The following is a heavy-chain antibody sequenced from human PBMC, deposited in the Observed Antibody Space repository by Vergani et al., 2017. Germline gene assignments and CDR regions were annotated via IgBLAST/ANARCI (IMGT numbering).Heavy chain of an antibody. CDR3: ARPHGDILPPDPRRLDY. CDR2: INPSGGST. CDR1: GYTFTNYY. J-gene: IGHJ4*02. V-gene: IGHV1-46*03. Sequence: QVLLVQSGAEVKKPGASVRVSCKTSGYTFTNYYIHWVRQAPGQGLEWMGIINPSGGSTTYAHQFQGRLTMTRATCTSTVYQDLCHLRSEDTTVYYCARPHGDILPPDPRRLDYWGQGTLVTVSS.